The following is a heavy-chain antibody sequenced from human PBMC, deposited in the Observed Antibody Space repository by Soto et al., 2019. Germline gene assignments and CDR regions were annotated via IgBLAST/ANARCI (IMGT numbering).Heavy chain of an antibody. CDR3: AASVADDY. CDR2: ISYDGSNK. Sequence: QVQLVESGGGVVQPGRSLRLSCAASGFTFSNYGMHRVRQAPGKGLEWVAVISYDGSNKYYADSVKGRFTISRDNSKNTLYLQMNSLRAEDTAVYYCAASVADDYWGQGTLVTVSS. CDR1: GFTFSNYG. J-gene: IGHJ4*02. D-gene: IGHD6-19*01. V-gene: IGHV3-30*03.